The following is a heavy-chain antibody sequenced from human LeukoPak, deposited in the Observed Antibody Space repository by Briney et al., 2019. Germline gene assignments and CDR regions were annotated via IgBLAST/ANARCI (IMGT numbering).Heavy chain of an antibody. CDR1: GGSISSSSYS. D-gene: IGHD7-27*01. V-gene: IGHV4-39*01. CDR3: ARGDNWGLVGYYFDN. CDR2: IYYSGST. J-gene: IGHJ4*02. Sequence: SETLSLTCTVSGGSISSSSYSWGWIRQPPGKGLEWIGSIYYSGSTFYNPSFKRRVTISVDTSKNQFTLKLSSVTAADTAVYYCARGDNWGLVGYYFDNWGQGTLVTVSS.